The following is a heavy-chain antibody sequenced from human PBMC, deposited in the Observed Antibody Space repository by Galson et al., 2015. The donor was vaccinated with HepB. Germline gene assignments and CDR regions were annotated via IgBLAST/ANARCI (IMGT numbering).Heavy chain of an antibody. J-gene: IGHJ4*02. V-gene: IGHV3-15*07. CDR3: TTGPVYYDFWSGYSGFDY. CDR2: IKSKTDGGTT. CDR1: GFTFSNAW. D-gene: IGHD3-3*01. Sequence: SLRLSCAASGFTFSNAWMNWVRQAPGKGLEWVGRIKSKTDGGTTDYAAPVKGRFTISRDDSKNTLYLQMNSLKTEDTAVYYCTTGPVYYDFWSGYSGFDYWGQGTLVTVSS.